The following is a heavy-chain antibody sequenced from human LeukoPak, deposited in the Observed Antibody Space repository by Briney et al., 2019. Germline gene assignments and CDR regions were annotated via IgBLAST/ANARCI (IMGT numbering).Heavy chain of an antibody. CDR3: ANRATSGSYHYFDY. Sequence: GGSLRLSCAASGFTFTSYSMNWVRQAPGKGLEWVSSISSSSSYIYYAGSVKGRFTISRDNARNSLYLQMNSLRAEDTAVYYCANRATSGSYHYFDYWGQGTLVTVSS. CDR2: ISSSSSYI. V-gene: IGHV3-21*04. D-gene: IGHD1-26*01. J-gene: IGHJ4*02. CDR1: GFTFTSYS.